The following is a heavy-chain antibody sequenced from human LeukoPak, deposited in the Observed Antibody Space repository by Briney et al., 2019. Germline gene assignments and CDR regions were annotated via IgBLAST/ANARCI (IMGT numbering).Heavy chain of an antibody. CDR3: ARDDYGDYLFDY. D-gene: IGHD4-17*01. V-gene: IGHV4-4*07. CDR2: IYVRGST. Sequence: SETLSLTCTVSGASISSYYWSWIRQPAGKGLEWIGRIYVRGSTNYNPSLKSRVTMSVDTSKNQLSLKLTSVTAADTAVYYCARDDYGDYLFDYWGQGTLVTVSS. CDR1: GASISSYY. J-gene: IGHJ4*02.